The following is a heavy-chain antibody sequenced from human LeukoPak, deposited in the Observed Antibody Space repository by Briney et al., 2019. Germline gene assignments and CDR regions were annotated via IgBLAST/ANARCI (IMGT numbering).Heavy chain of an antibody. J-gene: IGHJ4*02. CDR3: ARCGGTTMSRGRLEAEY. CDR1: GYRFTSYG. V-gene: IGHV1-18*01. D-gene: IGHD3-10*01. CDR2: ISAYDGDT. Sequence: ASVKVSCQTSGYRFTSYGICWVRQAPGQGLEWMGWISAYDGDTSYAQKFQGRVTMTTAASTSTAYMEVRSLRSDDTAVYYCARCGGTTMSRGRLEAEYWGQGTLVSVSS.